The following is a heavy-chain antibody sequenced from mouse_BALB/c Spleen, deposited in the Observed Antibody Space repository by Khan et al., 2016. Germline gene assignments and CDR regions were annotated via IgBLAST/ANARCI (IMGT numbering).Heavy chain of an antibody. V-gene: IGHV1-4*01. CDR2: INPSIGYT. Sequence: QVQLKESGAELARRGASAKMSRKASGYTFTIYTMHWVKQSPGQGLEWIGYINPSIGYTTHNQKFKDKPTLTADKTPSTAYMQLSSLTSDDPAVYYCARSRRMGDNYFFDYWGQSTTLTVSS. CDR3: ARSRRMGDNYFFDY. D-gene: IGHD1-3*01. J-gene: IGHJ2*01. CDR1: GYTFTIYT.